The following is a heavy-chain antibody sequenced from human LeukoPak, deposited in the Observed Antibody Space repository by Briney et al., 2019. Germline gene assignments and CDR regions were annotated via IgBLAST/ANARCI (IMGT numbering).Heavy chain of an antibody. CDR1: GGSISSSSYY. CDR2: IYYSGST. Sequence: SETLSLTCTVSGGSISSSSYYWGWIRQPPGKGLEWIGSIYYSGSTYYNPSLKSRVTISVDTSKNQFSLKLSSVTAADTAVYYCARPLTYYDFWSGYYTPDAFDIWGQGTMVTVSS. CDR3: ARPLTYYDFWSGYYTPDAFDI. J-gene: IGHJ3*02. V-gene: IGHV4-39*01. D-gene: IGHD3-3*01.